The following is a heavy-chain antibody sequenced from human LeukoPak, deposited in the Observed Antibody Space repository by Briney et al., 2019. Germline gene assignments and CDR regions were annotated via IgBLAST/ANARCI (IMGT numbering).Heavy chain of an antibody. CDR2: IYQDGSKK. D-gene: IGHD2-8*01. CDR3: ACTNTLDV. Sequence: PGGSPRLSCAASGFMFSNYWMNWVRQAPGKGLEWVANIYQDGSKKNYVDSVKGRFTISRDNAKNSLYLQMNSLRAEDTAVYYCACTNTLDVWGKGATVTVSS. J-gene: IGHJ6*04. CDR1: GFMFSNYW. V-gene: IGHV3-7*03.